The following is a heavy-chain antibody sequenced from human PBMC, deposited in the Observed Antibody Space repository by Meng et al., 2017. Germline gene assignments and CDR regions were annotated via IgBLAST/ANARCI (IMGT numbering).Heavy chain of an antibody. CDR2: SSSSSSYI. CDR3: ARIVFLPLRGVIITDACNI. Sequence: GESLKISCAASGFTFSSYSMNWVRQAPGKGLEWVSSSSSSSSYIYYADSVKGRFTISRDNAKNSLYLQMNSLRAEDTAVYYCARIVFLPLRGVIITDACNIWGQETMVTVSS. J-gene: IGHJ3*02. D-gene: IGHD3-10*01. V-gene: IGHV3-21*01. CDR1: GFTFSSYS.